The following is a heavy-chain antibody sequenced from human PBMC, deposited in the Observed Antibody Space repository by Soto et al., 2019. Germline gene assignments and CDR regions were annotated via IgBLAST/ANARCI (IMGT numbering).Heavy chain of an antibody. Sequence: GASVKVSCKASGYTFTNYAIHWVRQAPGQGLEWMGWINAGNGNTKYSQKFQGRVTITRDTSATTAYMELSSLRSEETAVYYCARGYCSSTSCSAYGMDVWGQGTTVTVSS. CDR1: GYTFTNYA. CDR2: INAGNGNT. D-gene: IGHD2-2*01. CDR3: ARGYCSSTSCSAYGMDV. V-gene: IGHV1-3*01. J-gene: IGHJ6*02.